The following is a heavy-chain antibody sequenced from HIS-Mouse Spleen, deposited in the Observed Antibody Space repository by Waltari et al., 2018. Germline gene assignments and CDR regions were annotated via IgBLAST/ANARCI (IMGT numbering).Heavy chain of an antibody. CDR2: IYYSGST. Sequence: QLQLQESGPGLVKPSETLSLTCTVSGGSISSSRYYWGWIRQPPGKGLEWIGSIYYSGSTYYNPSLRSRVNIALDTSKNQLSLKLSFMTAADPAVYYCARDVSWGQGTLVTVSS. CDR1: GGSISSSRYY. V-gene: IGHV4-39*07. CDR3: ARDVS. J-gene: IGHJ4*02.